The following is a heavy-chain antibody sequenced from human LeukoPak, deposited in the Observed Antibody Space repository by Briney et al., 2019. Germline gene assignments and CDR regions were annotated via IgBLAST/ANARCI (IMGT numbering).Heavy chain of an antibody. CDR1: GGSIDRSTYY. D-gene: IGHD1-26*01. J-gene: IGHJ4*02. Sequence: SETLSLTCTVSGGSIDRSTYYWGWIRQPPGKGLVWIGSIYYSGSTYYNPSLRSRFTISVDTSKNQFSLKLNSVTAGDTAVYYCATLTGSHPAYWGQGTLVTVSS. CDR3: ATLTGSHPAY. V-gene: IGHV4-39*01. CDR2: IYYSGST.